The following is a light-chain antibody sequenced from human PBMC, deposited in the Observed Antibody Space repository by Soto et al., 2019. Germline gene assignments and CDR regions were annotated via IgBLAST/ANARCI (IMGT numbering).Light chain of an antibody. CDR3: CSYVRLINVI. J-gene: IGLJ2*01. V-gene: IGLV2-23*01. CDR1: GSDVGDFNV. CDR2: EGS. Sequence: QSALTQPASVSGSPGQSITISCTGTGSDVGDFNVVSWFQQHPDKAPKLMIYEGSKRPSGVSNRFSGSRSGNTASLTISGLQAEDEADYYCCSYVRLINVIFGGGTKVTVL.